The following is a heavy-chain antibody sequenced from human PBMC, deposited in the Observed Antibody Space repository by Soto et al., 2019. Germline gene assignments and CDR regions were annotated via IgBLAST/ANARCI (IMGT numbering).Heavy chain of an antibody. D-gene: IGHD1-20*01. CDR1: SGSISSYY. CDR3: ARGYNRPDY. CDR2: IYYSGST. V-gene: IGHV4-59*01. Sequence: PSWTLDIACTVSSGSISSYYWGLIRQPPGKGLEWIGYIYYSGSTNYNPSLKSRVTISVDTSKNQFSLKLSSVTAADTAVYYCARGYNRPDYWGQGTLVTVSS. J-gene: IGHJ4*02.